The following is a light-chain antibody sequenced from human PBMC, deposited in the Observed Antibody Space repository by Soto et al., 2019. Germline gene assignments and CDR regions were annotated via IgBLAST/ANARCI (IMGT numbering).Light chain of an antibody. Sequence: TQSPSSVPASVGYRVTIPCRASQGISSKLAWYQQKPGQAPRLLIYDASTRATGIPARFSGSGSGTDFTLTISRLEPEDFAVYYCQQYGGTPPITFGQGTRLEIK. V-gene: IGKV3-20*01. CDR1: QGISSK. J-gene: IGKJ5*01. CDR3: QQYGGTPPIT. CDR2: DAS.